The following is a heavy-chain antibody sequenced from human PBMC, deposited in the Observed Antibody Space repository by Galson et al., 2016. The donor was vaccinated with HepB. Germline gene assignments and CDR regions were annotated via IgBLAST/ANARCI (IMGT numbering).Heavy chain of an antibody. CDR1: GFTFSSYS. Sequence: SLRLSCAASGFTFSSYSMDWVRQAPGKGLEWVSSISSSSYIHYADSVKGRLTISRDNAKNSLYLQMNSLRAEDTAVYYCARDILWFGELTRVYYFDYWGQGTLVTVSS. J-gene: IGHJ4*02. V-gene: IGHV3-21*01. CDR2: ISSSSYI. CDR3: ARDILWFGELTRVYYFDY. D-gene: IGHD3-10*01.